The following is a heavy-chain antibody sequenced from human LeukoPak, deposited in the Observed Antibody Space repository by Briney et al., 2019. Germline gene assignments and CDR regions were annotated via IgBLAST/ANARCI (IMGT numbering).Heavy chain of an antibody. CDR1: GFTVSSNY. D-gene: IGHD3-10*01. Sequence: GGSLRLSCAASGFTVSSNYMSWVRQVPGKGLEWVSGISASGGSTYYADSVRGRFTISRDNSKNTLYVQMNSLRDEDTAVYYCAKGHYYGSGSLDYWGQGTLVTVSS. J-gene: IGHJ4*02. CDR3: AKGHYYGSGSLDY. V-gene: IGHV3-23*01. CDR2: ISASGGST.